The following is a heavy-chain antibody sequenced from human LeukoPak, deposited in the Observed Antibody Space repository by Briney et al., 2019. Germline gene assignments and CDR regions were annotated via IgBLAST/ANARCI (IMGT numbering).Heavy chain of an antibody. V-gene: IGHV4-61*08. CDR1: SGSVSSGGHY. Sequence: KPSETLSLTCTVSSGSVSSGGHYWSWIRQPPGKGLEWIGYIYYSGSTNYNPSLKSRVTIPVDTSKNQFSLKLSSVTAADTAVYYCARVCPDGSGSYTDYFDYWGQGTLVTVSS. CDR3: ARVCPDGSGSYTDYFDY. D-gene: IGHD3-10*01. CDR2: IYYSGST. J-gene: IGHJ4*02.